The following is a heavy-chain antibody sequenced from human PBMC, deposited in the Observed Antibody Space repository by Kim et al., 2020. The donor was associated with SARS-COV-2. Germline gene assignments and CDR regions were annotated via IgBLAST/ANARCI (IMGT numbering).Heavy chain of an antibody. CDR3: ARLYCSGGSCYSYYYYYMDV. J-gene: IGHJ6*03. CDR2: INWNGGST. Sequence: GGSLRLSCAASGFTFDDYGMSWVRQAPGKGLEWVSGINWNGGSTGYADSVKGRFTISRNNAKNSLYLQMNSLRAEDTALYYCARLYCSGGSCYSYYYYYMDVWGKGTTVTVSS. V-gene: IGHV3-20*04. CDR1: GFTFDDYG. D-gene: IGHD2-15*01.